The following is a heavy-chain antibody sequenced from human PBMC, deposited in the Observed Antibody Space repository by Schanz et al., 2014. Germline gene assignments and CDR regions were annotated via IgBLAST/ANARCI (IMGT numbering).Heavy chain of an antibody. Sequence: QVQLQESGPGLVKPSETLSLTCSVSGGSIRTYFWAWIRQPPGKGLEWIGFIYYSGSTNYNPSLKSRVPISFAMPKTQSALTLTSVPAADTGVYYCARQYSGWSRFDPWGQGIRVTVSS. V-gene: IGHV4-59*08. CDR1: GGSIRTYF. CDR2: IYYSGST. D-gene: IGHD6-19*01. CDR3: ARQYSGWSRFDP. J-gene: IGHJ5*02.